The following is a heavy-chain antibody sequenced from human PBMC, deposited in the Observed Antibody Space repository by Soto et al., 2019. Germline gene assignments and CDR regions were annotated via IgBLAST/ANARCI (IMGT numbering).Heavy chain of an antibody. CDR3: AGVTSNRTILDF. CDR1: VVSISRSGHF. CDR2: IFYLGNT. V-gene: IGHV4-39*01. D-gene: IGHD2-21*02. J-gene: IGHJ4*02. Sequence: SETLSLTCTFSVVSISRSGHFCGWIRQPPGKGLEWIGSIFYLGNTYYNPSFKSRLAVYVDTSKNQFSLRLSSVTAADTAVYYCAGVTSNRTILDFWGPGTLVTVSS.